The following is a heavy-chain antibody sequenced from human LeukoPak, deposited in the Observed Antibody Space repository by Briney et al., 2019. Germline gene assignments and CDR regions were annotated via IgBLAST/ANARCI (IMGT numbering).Heavy chain of an antibody. D-gene: IGHD3-10*01. Sequence: WGVLRLSCAASGFTVSSNYMSWVRQAPGKGLEWVSVIYSGGSIYYADSVKGRFTISRDNAKNTLYLQMNSLRAEDTAVYYCARHLNYYLDYWGQGTLVTVSS. J-gene: IGHJ4*02. CDR2: IYSGGSI. CDR1: GFTVSSNY. CDR3: ARHLNYYLDY. V-gene: IGHV3-66*04.